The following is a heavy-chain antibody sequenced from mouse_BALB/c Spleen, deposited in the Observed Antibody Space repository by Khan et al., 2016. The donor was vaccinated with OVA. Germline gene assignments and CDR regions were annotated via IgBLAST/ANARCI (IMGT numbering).Heavy chain of an antibody. J-gene: IGHJ4*01. CDR3: ARVGYNGTMDY. V-gene: IGHV9-3-1*01. Sequence: QIQLVQSGPELKKPGETVKISCKASGYTFTNYGMNWVKQAPGKGLKWMGWINTYTGEPTYADDFKGRFAFSLETSASTAYLQINNLKHEDTATYCCARVGYNGTMDYWGQGTPVTVSS. CDR1: GYTFTNYG. CDR2: INTYTGEP. D-gene: IGHD2-14*01.